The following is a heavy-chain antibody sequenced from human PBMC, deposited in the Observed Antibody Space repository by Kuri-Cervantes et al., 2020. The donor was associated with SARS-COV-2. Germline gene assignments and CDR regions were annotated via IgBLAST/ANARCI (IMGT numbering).Heavy chain of an antibody. Sequence: LRLSCTVSGGSISSGSYYWSWIRQPAGKGLEWIGRICTSGSTNYNPSLKSRVTMSVDTSKNQFSLKLSSVTAADTAVYYCAREGDTNWNYNWFDPWGQGTLVTVSS. CDR3: AREGDTNWNYNWFDP. CDR2: ICTSGST. V-gene: IGHV4-61*02. J-gene: IGHJ5*02. D-gene: IGHD1-7*01. CDR1: GGSISSGSYY.